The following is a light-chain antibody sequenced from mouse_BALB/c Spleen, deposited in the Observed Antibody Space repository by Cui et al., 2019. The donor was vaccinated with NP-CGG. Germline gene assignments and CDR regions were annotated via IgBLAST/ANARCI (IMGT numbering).Light chain of an antibody. CDR2: GTN. Sequence: QAVVTQESALTTSTGETVTLTCRSSTGAVTTRNYANWVQEKPDHLFTGLIGGTNNRVPGVPARFSGSLIGDKAALTITGAQTEDEAIYFCALWYSNHWVFGGGTKLTVL. CDR1: TGAVTTRNY. CDR3: ALWYSNHWV. V-gene: IGLV1*01. J-gene: IGLJ1*01.